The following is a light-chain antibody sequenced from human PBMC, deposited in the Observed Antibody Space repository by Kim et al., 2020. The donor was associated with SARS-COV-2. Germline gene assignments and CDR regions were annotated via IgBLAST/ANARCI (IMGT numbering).Light chain of an antibody. J-gene: IGLJ3*02. V-gene: IGLV3-21*04. Sequence: SSELTQPPSVSVAPGKTARITCGGNNIGSKSVHWYQQKPGQAPVLVIYYDSDRPSGIPERFSCSNSGNTATLTISRVEAGDEADYYCQVWDSSSDHWVFGGGTKLTVL. CDR3: QVWDSSSDHWV. CDR2: YDS. CDR1: NIGSKS.